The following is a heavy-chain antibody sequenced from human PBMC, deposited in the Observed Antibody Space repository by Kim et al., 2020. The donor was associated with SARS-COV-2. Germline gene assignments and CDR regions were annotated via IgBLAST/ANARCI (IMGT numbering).Heavy chain of an antibody. D-gene: IGHD1-26*01. CDR3: AKGWEYFDY. CDR1: GFTFSSYA. J-gene: IGHJ4*02. Sequence: GGSLRLSCAASGFTFSSYAMSWVRQAPGKGLEWVSVIYSGGSSTYYADSVKGRFTISRDNSKNTLYLQMNSLRAEDTAVYYCAKGWEYFDYWGQGTLVT. CDR2: IYSGGSST. V-gene: IGHV3-23*03.